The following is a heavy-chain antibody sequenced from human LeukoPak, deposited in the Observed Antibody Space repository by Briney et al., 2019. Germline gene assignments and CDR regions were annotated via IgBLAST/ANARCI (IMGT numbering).Heavy chain of an antibody. CDR3: ASWGSCYSGGRRFDP. CDR2: INHSGST. V-gene: IGHV4-34*01. Sequence: SETLSLTCAVYGGSFSGYYWSWIRQPPGKGLEWIGEINHSGSTNYNPSLKSRVTISVDTSKNQFSLKLSSVTAADTAVYYCASWGSCYSGGRRFDPWGQGTLVTVSS. D-gene: IGHD2-15*01. J-gene: IGHJ5*02. CDR1: GGSFSGYY.